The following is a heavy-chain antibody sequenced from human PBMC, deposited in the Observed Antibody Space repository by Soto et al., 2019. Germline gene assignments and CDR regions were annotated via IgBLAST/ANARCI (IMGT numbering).Heavy chain of an antibody. CDR3: ARDEAAVPYTFDY. CDR1: GYTFTGYY. J-gene: IGHJ4*02. CDR2: INPNSGGT. V-gene: IGHV1-2*04. D-gene: IGHD1-1*01. Sequence: ASVKVSCKASGYTFTGYYMHWVRQAPGQGLEWMGWINPNSGGTNYARKFQGWVTMTRDTSISTAYMELSRLRSDDTAVYYCARDEAAVPYTFDYWGQGTLVTVSS.